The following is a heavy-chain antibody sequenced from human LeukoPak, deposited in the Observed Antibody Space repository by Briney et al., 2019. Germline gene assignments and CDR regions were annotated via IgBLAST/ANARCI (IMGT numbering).Heavy chain of an antibody. CDR2: MNPNSGNT. CDR1: GYTFTNYD. V-gene: IGHV1-8*01. J-gene: IGHJ4*02. Sequence: ASVTVSFKASGYTFTNYDINWVRQATGQGLEWMGWMNPNSGNTDYTQKFQGRVTMTRSTSINTAYLELSNLRSEDTAVYYCARPRDYTGYYQYYFDYWGQGTLVTVSS. D-gene: IGHD3-9*01. CDR3: ARPRDYTGYYQYYFDY.